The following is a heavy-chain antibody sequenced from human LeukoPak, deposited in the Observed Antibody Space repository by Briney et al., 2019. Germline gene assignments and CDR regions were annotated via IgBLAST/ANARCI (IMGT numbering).Heavy chain of an antibody. Sequence: GGSLRLSCAVSGFPFSRNSMSWVRKAPGKGLEWISAISSGGVDTFYADSVQGRFIVSRDISKNTLYLQMDSLRADDTAVYYCAKPSKYGNFFDYWGQGTLVTVSS. CDR3: AKPSKYGNFFDY. J-gene: IGHJ4*02. CDR1: GFPFSRNS. CDR2: ISSGGVDT. V-gene: IGHV3-23*01. D-gene: IGHD2-2*01.